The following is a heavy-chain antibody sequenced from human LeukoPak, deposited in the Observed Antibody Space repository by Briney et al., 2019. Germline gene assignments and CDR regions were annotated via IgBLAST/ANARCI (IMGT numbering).Heavy chain of an antibody. CDR2: MNPNSGNT. Sequence: ASVKVSCKTSGYTFTSYDINWVRQAAGQGLEWKGWMNPNSGNTGYAQKFQGRVTITSSTSTSTAFMELGSLTSEDTAVYYCARGGASAAARRFDPWGQGTLVTVSS. J-gene: IGHJ5*02. CDR1: GYTFTSYD. D-gene: IGHD6-13*01. CDR3: ARGGASAAARRFDP. V-gene: IGHV1-8*01.